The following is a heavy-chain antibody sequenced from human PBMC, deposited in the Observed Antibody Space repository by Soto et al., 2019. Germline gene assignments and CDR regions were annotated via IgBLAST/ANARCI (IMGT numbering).Heavy chain of an antibody. CDR1: GGSISSYY. D-gene: IGHD3-10*01. Sequence: PSETLSLTCTVSGGSISSYYWSWIRQPPGKGLEWIGYIYYSGSTNYNPSLKSRVTISVDTSKNQFSLKLSSVTAADTAVYYCARSPPRGSGSYYKKTVYYFDYWGQGTLVTVSS. CDR3: ARSPPRGSGSYYKKTVYYFDY. J-gene: IGHJ4*02. CDR2: IYYSGST. V-gene: IGHV4-59*08.